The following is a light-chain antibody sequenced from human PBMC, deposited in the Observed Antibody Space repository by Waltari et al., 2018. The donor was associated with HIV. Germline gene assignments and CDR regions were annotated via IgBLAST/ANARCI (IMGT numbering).Light chain of an antibody. J-gene: IGLJ2*01. Sequence: QSALTQPASVSGSPGQSITISCTGSSSDVGTYNSVSWYQQHPVKAPKLIIYEVSNRPSGVSIRFSGSKSGSTASLTISGLQAEDEADYYCSSYTSGNAVLFGGGTKVTVL. V-gene: IGLV2-14*01. CDR2: EVS. CDR1: SSDVGTYNS. CDR3: SSYTSGNAVL.